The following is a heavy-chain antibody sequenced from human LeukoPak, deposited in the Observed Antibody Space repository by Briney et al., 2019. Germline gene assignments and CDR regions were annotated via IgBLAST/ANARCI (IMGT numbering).Heavy chain of an antibody. CDR1: GFTFSNYW. CDR3: ARDQSSLIVVLTDNWYSDL. CDR2: INQDGNEM. J-gene: IGHJ2*01. V-gene: IGHV3-7*01. D-gene: IGHD3-22*01. Sequence: GGSLRLSCAASGFTFSNYWMSWVRQAPGKGLEWLANINQDGNEMYYVASVKRRFTFSRNNGNNSLYLQINILRADNTPLYYSARDQSSLIVVLTDNWYSDLGGGGTLVTVSS.